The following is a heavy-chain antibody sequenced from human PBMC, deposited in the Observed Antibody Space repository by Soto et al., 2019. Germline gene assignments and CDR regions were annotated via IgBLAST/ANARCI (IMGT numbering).Heavy chain of an antibody. CDR2: ISGNGEII. CDR1: GFTFSDYY. J-gene: IGHJ1*01. V-gene: IGHV3-11*01. Sequence: GGSLRLSCAASGFTFSDYYIHWIRRAPGKGLEWISYISGNGEIIQYAASARGRFTISRDNAENSVYLEMDRLRAEDTALYYCARDVDADFHHWGQGTLVTVSS. CDR3: ARDVDADFHH. D-gene: IGHD6-25*01.